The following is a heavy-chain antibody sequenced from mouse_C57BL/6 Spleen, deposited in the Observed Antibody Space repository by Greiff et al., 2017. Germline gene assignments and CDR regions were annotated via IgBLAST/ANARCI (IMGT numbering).Heavy chain of an antibody. J-gene: IGHJ2*01. Sequence: EVQLQQSGPELVKPGASVKISCKASGYTFTDYYMNWVKQSHGKSLEWIGDINPNNGGTSYNQKFKGKATLTVDKSSSTAYMELRSLTSEDSAVYYCARGRIYYYGSLYYFDYWGQGTTLTVSS. V-gene: IGHV1-26*01. CDR1: GYTFTDYY. CDR2: INPNNGGT. D-gene: IGHD1-1*01. CDR3: ARGRIYYYGSLYYFDY.